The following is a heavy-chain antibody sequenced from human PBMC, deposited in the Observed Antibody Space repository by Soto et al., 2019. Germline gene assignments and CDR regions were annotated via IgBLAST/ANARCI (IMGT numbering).Heavy chain of an antibody. CDR2: IWHDENNK. D-gene: IGHD1-26*01. V-gene: IGHV3-33*01. Sequence: GGSLRLSCAASGVTFSNYGMHGVRQAPGKGLEWVAIIWHDENNKYYADSVRGRLIISSDNSKNRLYLQMNSLRAEDTAVYYCASDLVGASDSYGLDVWGPGPPATVS. CDR3: ASDLVGASDSYGLDV. CDR1: GVTFSNYG. J-gene: IGHJ6*02.